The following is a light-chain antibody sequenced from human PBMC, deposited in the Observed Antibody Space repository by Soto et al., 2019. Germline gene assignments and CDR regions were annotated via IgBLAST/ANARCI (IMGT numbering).Light chain of an antibody. CDR3: QQYNSYSVT. CDR2: GAS. Sequence: EIVMTQSPATLSLSPGERATLSCRASQSVSSNLAWYQQKPGQAPRLLIYGASTRATGAPARFSGSGSGTEFTLTISSLQPDDFATYYCQQYNSYSVTFGQGTKVDIK. CDR1: QSVSSN. J-gene: IGKJ1*01. V-gene: IGKV3-15*01.